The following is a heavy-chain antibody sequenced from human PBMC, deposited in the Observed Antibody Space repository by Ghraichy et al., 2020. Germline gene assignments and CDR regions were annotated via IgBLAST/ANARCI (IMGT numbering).Heavy chain of an antibody. Sequence: GGSLRLSCAASGFTVSSNYMSWVRQAPGKGLEWVSVIYSGGSTYYADSVGGRFTISRDNPKSTLYLQMNSLRVEDTAVYYCARGEATAGTLLVYWGQGTLVTVSS. J-gene: IGHJ4*02. CDR2: IYSGGST. V-gene: IGHV3-66*01. CDR3: ARGEATAGTLLVY. D-gene: IGHD6-13*01. CDR1: GFTVSSNY.